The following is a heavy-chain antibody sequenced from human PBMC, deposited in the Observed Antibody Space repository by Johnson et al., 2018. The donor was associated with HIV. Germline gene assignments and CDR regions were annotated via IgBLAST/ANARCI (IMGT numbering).Heavy chain of an antibody. D-gene: IGHD6-6*01. J-gene: IGHJ3*02. CDR2: LSSNGGST. Sequence: VQLVESGGGLVQPGGSLRLSCAASGFTFSSYAMHCVRQAPGKGLEYVSALSSNGGSTSYANSVKGRFTISRDNSKNTLYLQMGSLRAEDMAVYYCARAGGSSLAFDIWGQGTMVTVSS. V-gene: IGHV3-64*01. CDR1: GFTFSSYA. CDR3: ARAGGSSLAFDI.